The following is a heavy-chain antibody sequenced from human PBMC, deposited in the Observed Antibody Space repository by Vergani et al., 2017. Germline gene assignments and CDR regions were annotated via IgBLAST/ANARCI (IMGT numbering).Heavy chain of an antibody. CDR3: ARRRGISLAVWGMDV. V-gene: IGHV4-39*01. CDR1: GGSINNTSYY. D-gene: IGHD2-15*01. CDR2: IYYSGSV. Sequence: QLQLQESGPGLVKPSETLSLTCTVSGGSINNTSYYWGWIRQSPGKGLEWIGHIYYSGSVYYNPSLKSRVTMSVDTSKNQFSLKLSSVTAADTAVYYCARRRGISLAVWGMDVWGQGTTVTVSS. J-gene: IGHJ6*02.